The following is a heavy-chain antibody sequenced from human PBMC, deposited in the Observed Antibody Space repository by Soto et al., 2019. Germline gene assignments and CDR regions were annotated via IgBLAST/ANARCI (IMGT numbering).Heavy chain of an antibody. V-gene: IGHV1-69*01. J-gene: IGHJ4*02. CDR3: ARDLEVAAAGTVGYFDY. D-gene: IGHD6-13*01. CDR2: IIPIFGTA. CDR1: GGTFSSYA. Sequence: QVQLVQSGAEVKKPGSSVKVSCKASGGTFSSYAISWVRQAPGQGLGWMGGIIPIFGTANYAQKFQGRVTITADESTSTAYMELSSLRSEDTAVYYCARDLEVAAAGTVGYFDYWGQGTLVTVSS.